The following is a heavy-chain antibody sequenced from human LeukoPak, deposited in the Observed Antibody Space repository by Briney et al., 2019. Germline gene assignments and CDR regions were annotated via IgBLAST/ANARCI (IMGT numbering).Heavy chain of an antibody. D-gene: IGHD3-16*01. CDR2: IYYSGST. CDR3: ARDPGHTSFDSTRAFDI. Sequence: PPETLSLTCTVSGGSISSYYWSWIRQPPGKGLEWIGYIYYSGSTNYNPSLKSRVTISVDTSKNQFSLKLSSVTAADTAVYYCARDPGHTSFDSTRAFDIWGQGTMVTVSS. CDR1: GGSISSYY. J-gene: IGHJ3*02. V-gene: IGHV4-59*01.